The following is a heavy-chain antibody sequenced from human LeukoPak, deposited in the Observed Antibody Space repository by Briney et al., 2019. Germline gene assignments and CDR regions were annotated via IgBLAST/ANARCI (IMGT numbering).Heavy chain of an antibody. Sequence: GALLLSCAASGFTFSSHSMNWVRQAPGKGPEGGSSISSSSSYIYYADSVKGRFTISRDNAKNSLYLQMNSLRAEDTAVYYCARDGDGYTPRDYWGQGTLVTVSS. J-gene: IGHJ4*02. V-gene: IGHV3-21*01. D-gene: IGHD5-24*01. CDR1: GFTFSSHS. CDR3: ARDGDGYTPRDY. CDR2: ISSSSSYI.